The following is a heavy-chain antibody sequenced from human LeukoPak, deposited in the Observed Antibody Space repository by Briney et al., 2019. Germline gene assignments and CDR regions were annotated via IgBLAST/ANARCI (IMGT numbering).Heavy chain of an antibody. Sequence: PSETLSLTCTVSGGSISSGGYYWSWIRQHPGKGLEWIGYIYYSGTTYYNPSLKSRVTISVDTSKNQFSLKLSSVTAADTAVYCCARDRDYAWFDPWGERTLVTVSS. CDR1: GGSISSGGYY. D-gene: IGHD4/OR15-4a*01. V-gene: IGHV4-31*03. CDR2: IYYSGTT. J-gene: IGHJ5*02. CDR3: ARDRDYAWFDP.